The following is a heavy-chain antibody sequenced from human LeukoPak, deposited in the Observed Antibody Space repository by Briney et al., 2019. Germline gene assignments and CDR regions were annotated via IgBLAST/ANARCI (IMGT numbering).Heavy chain of an antibody. Sequence: ASVTVSFTASGYTFTSYGITWVRQAPGQGLEWMGWISAYNGNTNYAQKLQGRIIMTTDTSTSTAYMELRSLRSDDTAVYYCARDPGIAAAATYCDYWGQGTLVTVSP. CDR3: ARDPGIAAAATYCDY. CDR2: ISAYNGNT. V-gene: IGHV1-18*01. CDR1: GYTFTSYG. J-gene: IGHJ4*02. D-gene: IGHD6-13*01.